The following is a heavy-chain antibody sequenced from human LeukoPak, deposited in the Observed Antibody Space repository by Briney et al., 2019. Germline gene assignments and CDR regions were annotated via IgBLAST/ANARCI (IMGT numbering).Heavy chain of an antibody. Sequence: GGSLRLSCAASGFTFSIYSMNWVRQAPGKGLEWVSSISSSSSYIYYADSVKGRFTISRDNAKNSLYLQMNSLRAEDTAVYYCARSWLEYSSSFRDFDYWGQGTLVTVSS. V-gene: IGHV3-21*01. CDR2: ISSSSSYI. D-gene: IGHD6-6*01. CDR3: ARSWLEYSSSFRDFDY. J-gene: IGHJ4*02. CDR1: GFTFSIYS.